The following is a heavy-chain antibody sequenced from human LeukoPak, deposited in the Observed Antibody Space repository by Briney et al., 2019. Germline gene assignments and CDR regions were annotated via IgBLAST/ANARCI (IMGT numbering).Heavy chain of an antibody. V-gene: IGHV3-30*02. Sequence: PGGSLRLSCAASGFTFSSYGMHWVRQAPGKGLEWVAFIRYDGSNKYYADSAKGRFTISRDNSKNTLDLQMNSLRAGDTVVDYCSKVPRREFDYGGQGTLVTVSS. J-gene: IGHJ4*02. CDR1: GFTFSSYG. CDR2: IRYDGSNK. CDR3: SKVPRREFDY. D-gene: IGHD1-26*01.